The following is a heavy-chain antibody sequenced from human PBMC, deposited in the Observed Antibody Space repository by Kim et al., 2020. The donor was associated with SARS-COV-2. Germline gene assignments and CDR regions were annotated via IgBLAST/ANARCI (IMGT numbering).Heavy chain of an antibody. Sequence: GGSLRLSCAASGFTFSSYGMHWVRQAPGKGLEWVAVISYDGSNKYYADSVKGRFTISRDNSKNTLYLQMNSLRAEDTAVYYCANSNSLDGGVLRYFDWLSPFDYWGQGTLVTVSS. CDR1: GFTFSSYG. CDR2: ISYDGSNK. D-gene: IGHD3-9*01. J-gene: IGHJ4*02. CDR3: ANSNSLDGGVLRYFDWLSPFDY. V-gene: IGHV3-30*18.